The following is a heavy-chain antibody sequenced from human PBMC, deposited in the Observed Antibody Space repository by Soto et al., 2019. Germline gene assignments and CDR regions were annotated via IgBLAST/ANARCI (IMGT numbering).Heavy chain of an antibody. CDR2: IYHSGST. D-gene: IGHD2-2*01. Sequence: SETLSLTCAVSGGSISSGGYSWSWIRQPPGKGLEWIGYIYHSGSTYYNPSLKSRVTISVDRSKNQFSLKLSSVTAADTAVYYCARAGGVVPAAMHAWFDPWGQGTPVTVAS. V-gene: IGHV4-30-2*01. CDR3: ARAGGVVPAAMHAWFDP. J-gene: IGHJ5*02. CDR1: GGSISSGGYS.